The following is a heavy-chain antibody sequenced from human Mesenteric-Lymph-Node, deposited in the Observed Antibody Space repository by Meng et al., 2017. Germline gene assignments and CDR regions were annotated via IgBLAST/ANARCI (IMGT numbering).Heavy chain of an antibody. V-gene: IGHV4-4*02. D-gene: IGHD4-17*01. Sequence: QVRRPQWAPGLVEPSGTLSLTGAVSGGSISSSNWWSWVRQPPGKVLEWIGYIYYSGSTYYNPSLRSRVSISVDTSKNQFSLKLSSVTAADTAVYYCARADDYGAFFDYWGQGTLVTVSS. CDR1: GGSISSSNW. CDR3: ARADDYGAFFDY. J-gene: IGHJ4*02. CDR2: IYYSGST.